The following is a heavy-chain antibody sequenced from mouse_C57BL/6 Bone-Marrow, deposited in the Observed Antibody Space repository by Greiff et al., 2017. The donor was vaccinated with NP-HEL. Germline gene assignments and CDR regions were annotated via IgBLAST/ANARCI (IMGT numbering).Heavy chain of an antibody. CDR3: TWGSYRNYGY. J-gene: IGHJ2*01. V-gene: IGHV1-5*01. Sequence: VQLQQSGTVLARPGASVKMSCKTSGYTFTSYWMHWVKQRPGQGLEWIGAIYPGNSDTSYNQKFKGKANLTAVTSASTAYMELSSLTNEDSAVYYCTWGSYRNYGYGGQGTTLTVAS. CDR2: IYPGNSDT. D-gene: IGHD2-5*01. CDR1: GYTFTSYW.